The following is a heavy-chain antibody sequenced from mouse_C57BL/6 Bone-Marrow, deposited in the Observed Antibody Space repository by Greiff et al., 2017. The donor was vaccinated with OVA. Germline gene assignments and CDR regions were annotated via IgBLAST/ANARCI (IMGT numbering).Heavy chain of an antibody. Sequence: QVQLQQSGAELVKPGASVKLSCKASGYTFTSYWMHWVKQRPGQGLEWIGMIHPNSGSTNYNEKFKSKATLTVDKSSSTAYMQLSSLTSEDSAVYYCARWLGFTTVVAPGYWGQGTTLTVSS. J-gene: IGHJ2*01. CDR3: ARWLGFTTVVAPGY. CDR2: IHPNSGST. CDR1: GYTFTSYW. V-gene: IGHV1-64*01. D-gene: IGHD1-1*01.